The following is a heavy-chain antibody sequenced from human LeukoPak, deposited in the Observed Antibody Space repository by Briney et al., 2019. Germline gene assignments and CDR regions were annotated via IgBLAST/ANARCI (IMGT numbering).Heavy chain of an antibody. J-gene: IGHJ4*02. CDR2: IKGDERST. CDR1: GFTFSSYW. V-gene: IGHV3-74*01. Sequence: PGGSLRLSCAASGFTFSSYWLHWVRQAPGKGLVWVSRIKGDERSTNYADSVKGRFTISRDNAKNTVYLEMNSLRAEDTAVRGQLWSYYHDYWGQGTLVTVSS. CDR3: LWSYYHDY. D-gene: IGHD3-16*01.